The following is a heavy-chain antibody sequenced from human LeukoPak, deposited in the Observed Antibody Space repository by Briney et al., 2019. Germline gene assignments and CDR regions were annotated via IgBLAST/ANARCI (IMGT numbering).Heavy chain of an antibody. Sequence: PSETLSLTCAVYGGSLNSYYWIWIRQPPGKGLEWIGEVNHSGNTNYNPSLKSRVTMSVDTSKNQFSLKLRSVTAADTAVYYCARHGLSYYDFWSGYYTGYWGQGTLVTVSS. J-gene: IGHJ4*02. CDR3: ARHGLSYYDFWSGYYTGY. CDR2: VNHSGNT. CDR1: GGSLNSYY. D-gene: IGHD3-3*01. V-gene: IGHV4-34*01.